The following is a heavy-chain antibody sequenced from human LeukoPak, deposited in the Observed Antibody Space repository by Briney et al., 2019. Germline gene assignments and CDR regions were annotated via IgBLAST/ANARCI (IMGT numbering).Heavy chain of an antibody. J-gene: IGHJ4*02. V-gene: IGHV3-23*01. CDR1: GLTFNTYA. Sequence: PGGSLRLSCAASGLTFNTYAMNWFRQGPAKGLEWVSSIGGAGDTTDHADSVEGRFTISRDNSKNTVFLEMNSLRAEDTGVYYCAKGFVAGTENYFDSWGQGTLVTVSS. CDR2: IGGAGDTT. CDR3: AKGFVAGTENYFDS. D-gene: IGHD1-1*01.